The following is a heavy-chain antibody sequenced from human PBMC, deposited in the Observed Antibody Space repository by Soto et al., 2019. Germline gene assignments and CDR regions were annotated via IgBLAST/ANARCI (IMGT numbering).Heavy chain of an antibody. CDR1: GFSFVNYY. D-gene: IGHD6-19*01. J-gene: IGHJ6*02. CDR2: IYPRGGNI. Sequence: QVHLVQSGAEVKKPGASVKLSCKASGFSFVNYYINWVRQAPGQGLEWMGIIYPRGGNISYAQKFQGRVSMTSDTAASTVYMELTSLRSDDTAVYFCARDWIAVAGSISFSQAFPLLDGMDLWGQGTTVTVYS. CDR3: ARDWIAVAGSISFSQAFPLLDGMDL. V-gene: IGHV1-46*01.